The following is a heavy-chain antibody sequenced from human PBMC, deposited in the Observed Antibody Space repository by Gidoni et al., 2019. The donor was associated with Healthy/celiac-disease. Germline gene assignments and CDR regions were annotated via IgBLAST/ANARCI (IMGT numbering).Heavy chain of an antibody. CDR3: AREVFYGDYVEIHAFDI. J-gene: IGHJ3*02. CDR2: IWYDGSNK. D-gene: IGHD4-17*01. Sequence: QVQLVESGGGVVQPGRSLRLACDASGFTFSSYGMHWVRQAPGKGLEWVAVIWYDGSNKYYADSVKGRFTISRDNSKNTLYLQMNSLRAEDTAVYYCAREVFYGDYVEIHAFDIWGQGTMVTVSS. CDR1: GFTFSSYG. V-gene: IGHV3-33*01.